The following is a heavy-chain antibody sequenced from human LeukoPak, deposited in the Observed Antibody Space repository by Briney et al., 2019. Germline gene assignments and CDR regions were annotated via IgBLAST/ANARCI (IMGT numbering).Heavy chain of an antibody. CDR3: ARDQTDIVVVPAAIQHYYYGMDV. V-gene: IGHV1-3*01. Sequence: ASVKVSCKASGYTFTSYAMHWVRQAPGQRLEWMGWINAGNGNTKYSQKFQGRVTITRDTSASTAYMELSSLRSEDTAVYYCARDQTDIVVVPAAIQHYYYGMDVWGQGTTVTVSS. J-gene: IGHJ6*02. CDR1: GYTFTSYA. CDR2: INAGNGNT. D-gene: IGHD2-2*02.